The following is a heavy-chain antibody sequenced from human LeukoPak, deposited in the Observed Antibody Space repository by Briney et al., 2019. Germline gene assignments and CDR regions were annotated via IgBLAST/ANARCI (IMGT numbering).Heavy chain of an antibody. D-gene: IGHD3-9*01. CDR1: GYTLTELS. Sequence: ASVKVSCKVSGYTLTELSMHWVRQAPGKGLEWMGGFDPEDGETIYAQKFQGRVTMTEDTSTDTAYMELSSLRSEDTAVYYCATVYPDQDILTGYYPLDWGQGTLVTVSS. CDR2: FDPEDGET. CDR3: ATVYPDQDILTGYYPLD. V-gene: IGHV1-24*01. J-gene: IGHJ4*02.